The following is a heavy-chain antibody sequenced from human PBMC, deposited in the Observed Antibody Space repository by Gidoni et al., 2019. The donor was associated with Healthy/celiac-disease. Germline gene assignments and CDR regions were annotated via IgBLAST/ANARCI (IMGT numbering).Heavy chain of an antibody. D-gene: IGHD6-13*01. CDR3: ARDLSIAAADNSSFDY. J-gene: IGHJ4*02. CDR1: GYTFTSHG. V-gene: IGHV1-18*01. CDR2: ISAYNGNT. Sequence: QVQLVQSGAEVKKPGASVTFSCQASGYTFTSHGISWVRQAPGQGLEWMGWISAYNGNTNYAKKLQGRVTMTTDTSTSTAYMELRSLRSDDTAVYYCARDLSIAAADNSSFDYWGQGTLVTVSS.